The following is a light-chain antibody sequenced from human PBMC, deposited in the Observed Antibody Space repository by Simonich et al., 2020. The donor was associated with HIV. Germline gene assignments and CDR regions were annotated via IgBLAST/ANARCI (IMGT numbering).Light chain of an antibody. V-gene: IGKV1-NL1*01. CDR2: FAS. CDR3: QQFYTSVLT. CDR1: QPISNS. J-gene: IGKJ4*01. Sequence: DIQMTQSPSSLSESVGDRVTITCRASQPISNSLAWYQQKPGKAPKLLLYFASRLESGVPSRFSGSGSGTDYTLTISSLQPEDFATYYGQQFYTSVLTFGGGTKVEIK.